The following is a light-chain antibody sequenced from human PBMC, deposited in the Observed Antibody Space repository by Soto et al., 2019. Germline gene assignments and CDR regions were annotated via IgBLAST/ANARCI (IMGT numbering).Light chain of an antibody. V-gene: IGKV3-15*01. CDR3: QQYSSWPPT. J-gene: IGKJ5*01. CDR2: GAS. CDR1: QSVSSK. Sequence: EEVMTQSPATLSVSPGARATLSCRASQSVSSKLAWYQQKPGQAPRLLIYGASTRATDIPARFSGSGSGTEFTLSISSLQSEDFAVYYCQQYSSWPPTFGQGTRLEIK.